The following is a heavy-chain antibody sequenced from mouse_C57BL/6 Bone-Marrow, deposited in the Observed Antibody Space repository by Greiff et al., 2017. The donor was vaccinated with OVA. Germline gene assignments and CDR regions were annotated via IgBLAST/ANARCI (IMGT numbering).Heavy chain of an antibody. CDR3: ASGGGNLGY. CDR1: GYTFTDYY. V-gene: IGHV1-26*01. Sequence: VQLQQSGPELVKPGASVKISCKASGYTFTDYYMNWVKQSHGKSLEWIGDINPNNGGTSYNQKFKGKATLTVDKSSSTAYMELRSLTSEDSAVYYCASGGGNLGYWGQGTTLTVSS. D-gene: IGHD2-14*01. J-gene: IGHJ2*01. CDR2: INPNNGGT.